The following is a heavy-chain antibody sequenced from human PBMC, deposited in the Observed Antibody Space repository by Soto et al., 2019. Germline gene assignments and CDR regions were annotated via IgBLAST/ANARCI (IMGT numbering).Heavy chain of an antibody. CDR3: ARAVAGPKQIDY. Sequence: SETLSLTCAVYGGSFSGYYWSWIRQPPGKGLEWIGEINHSGSTNYNPSLKSRVTISVDTSKNQFSLKLSSVTAADTAVYYCARAVAGPKQIDYWGQGTLVTVSS. CDR1: GGSFSGYY. CDR2: INHSGST. V-gene: IGHV4-34*01. J-gene: IGHJ4*02. D-gene: IGHD6-19*01.